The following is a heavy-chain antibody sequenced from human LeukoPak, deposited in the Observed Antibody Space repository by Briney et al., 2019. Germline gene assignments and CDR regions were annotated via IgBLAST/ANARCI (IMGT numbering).Heavy chain of an antibody. CDR3: ARRDGRYCSSTSCYED. CDR1: GYTFTGYY. D-gene: IGHD2-2*01. V-gene: IGHV1-2*02. J-gene: IGHJ4*02. Sequence: ASVKVSCKASGYTFTGYYMHWVRQAPGQGLEWMGWINPNSGGTNYAQKFQGRVTMTRDTSISTAYMELSRLRSDDTAVYYCARRDGRYCSSTSCYEDWGQGTLVTVSS. CDR2: INPNSGGT.